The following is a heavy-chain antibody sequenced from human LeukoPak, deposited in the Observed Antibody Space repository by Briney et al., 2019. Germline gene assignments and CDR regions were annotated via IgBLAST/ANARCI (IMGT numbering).Heavy chain of an antibody. J-gene: IGHJ4*02. CDR2: ISGSGTHT. CDR3: AKGDRPVIAMVKFDY. CDR1: GFTFSRYA. V-gene: IGHV3-23*01. Sequence: GGSLRLSCAASGFTFSRYAMNWVRQAPGKGLEWVSGISGSGTHTFYAHSVKGRFPISRDNSKNTLYRQMNSLRAEDTAVYYCAKGDRPVIAMVKFDYWGQGTLVTVSS. D-gene: IGHD5-18*01.